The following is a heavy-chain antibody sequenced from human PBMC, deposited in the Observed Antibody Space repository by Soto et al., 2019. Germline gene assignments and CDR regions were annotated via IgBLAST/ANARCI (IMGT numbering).Heavy chain of an antibody. Sequence: PSETLSLTCAVFGGSFSGYYWSWIRQPPGKGLEWIGSINYSGSTYYNPSLKSRVTISVDTSKNQFSLKLSSVTAADTAVYYCARVLRFLEWSWGQGTLVTSPQ. CDR3: ARVLRFLEWS. V-gene: IGHV4-34*01. CDR2: INYSGST. J-gene: IGHJ5*02. D-gene: IGHD3-3*01. CDR1: GGSFSGYY.